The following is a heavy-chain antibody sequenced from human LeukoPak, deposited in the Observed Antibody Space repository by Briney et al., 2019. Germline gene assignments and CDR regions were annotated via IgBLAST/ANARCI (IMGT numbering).Heavy chain of an antibody. CDR1: GGSFSPYY. Sequence: PSETLSLTCAVYGGSFSPYYWSWIRQSPRKGLEWIAEIDHRGDTNYNPSVKSRVTISIDTSKNQFSLKVRSLSAADTAVYYCARGATISETGYFDLWGQGTLVTVSS. D-gene: IGHD5-24*01. J-gene: IGHJ4*03. CDR2: IDHRGDT. V-gene: IGHV4-34*01. CDR3: ARGATISETGYFDL.